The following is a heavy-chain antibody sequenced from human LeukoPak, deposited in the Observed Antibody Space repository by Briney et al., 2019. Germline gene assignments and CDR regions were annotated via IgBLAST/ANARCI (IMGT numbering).Heavy chain of an antibody. J-gene: IGHJ6*02. CDR1: GYSFSTYW. CDR3: ARHRTTDYYYYGMDV. V-gene: IGHV5-51*01. Sequence: NRGESLKISCKGSGYSFSTYWIGWVRQMPGKGLEWMGIIYPGDSDTRYSPSFQGQVTISADKSISTAYLQWSSLKASDTAMYYCARHRTTDYYYYGMDVWGQGTTVTVSS. D-gene: IGHD1-1*01. CDR2: IYPGDSDT.